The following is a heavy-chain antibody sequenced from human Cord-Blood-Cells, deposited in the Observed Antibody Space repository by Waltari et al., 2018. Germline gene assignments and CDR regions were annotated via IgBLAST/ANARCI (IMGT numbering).Heavy chain of an antibody. Sequence: EVQLVETGGGLIQPGGSVRLSCAASGFTVSSNYISWGRPAPGKGLEWVSVIYSGGSTYYADSVKGRFTISRDNSKNTLYLQMNSLRAEDTAVYYCARETGSYDAFDIWGQGTMVTVSS. J-gene: IGHJ3*02. CDR2: IYSGGST. CDR1: GFTVSSNY. D-gene: IGHD3-10*01. CDR3: ARETGSYDAFDI. V-gene: IGHV3-53*02.